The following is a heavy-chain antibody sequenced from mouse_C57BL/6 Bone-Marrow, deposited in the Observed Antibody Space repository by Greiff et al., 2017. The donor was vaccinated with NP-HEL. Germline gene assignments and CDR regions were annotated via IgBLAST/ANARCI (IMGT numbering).Heavy chain of an antibody. J-gene: IGHJ2*01. V-gene: IGHV2-4*01. CDR1: GFSLTSYG. Sequence: VKLMESGPGLVQPSQCLSITCTVSGFSLTSYGVHWVRQPPGKGLEWLGVIWSGGSTDYNAAFISRLSISKDNSKSQVFFKMNSLQADDTAIYYCAKNWGTTVAGYFDYWGQGTTLTVSS. CDR3: AKNWGTTVAGYFDY. D-gene: IGHD1-1*01. CDR2: IWSGGST.